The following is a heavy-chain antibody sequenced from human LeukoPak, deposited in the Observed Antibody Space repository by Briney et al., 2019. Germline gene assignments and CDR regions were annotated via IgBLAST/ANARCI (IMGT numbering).Heavy chain of an antibody. CDR1: GYTFINYY. CDR3: ARGSRPTVAGMGGPFDI. J-gene: IGHJ3*02. CDR2: INPSGGRP. V-gene: IGHV1-46*01. D-gene: IGHD6-19*01. Sequence: GASVKVSCKASGYTFINYYMHWVRQAPGQGLEWMGIINPSGGRPSYAQKFQGRVTMTRDMSTSTVYMELSSLRSEDTAVYYCARGSRPTVAGMGGPFDIWGQGTMVTVSS.